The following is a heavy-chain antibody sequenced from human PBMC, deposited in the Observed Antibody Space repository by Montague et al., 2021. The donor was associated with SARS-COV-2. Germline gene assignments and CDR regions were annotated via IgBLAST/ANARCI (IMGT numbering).Heavy chain of an antibody. D-gene: IGHD1-26*01. CDR3: ARDRVDRYSGSRTAYGMDV. Sequence: TLSLTCTVSGGSISSGSYYWSWLRQPAGKGLEWIGRIYTSGSTNYNPSLKSRVTISVDTSKNQFSLKLSSVTAADTAAYYCARDRVDRYSGSRTAYGMDVWGQGTTVTVSS. J-gene: IGHJ6*02. CDR2: IYTSGST. CDR1: GGSISSGSYY. V-gene: IGHV4-61*02.